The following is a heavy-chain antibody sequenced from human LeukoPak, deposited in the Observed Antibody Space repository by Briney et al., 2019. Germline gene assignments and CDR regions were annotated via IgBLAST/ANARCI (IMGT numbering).Heavy chain of an antibody. V-gene: IGHV3-9*01. CDR2: ISWNSGSI. CDR1: GFTFDDYA. CDR3: AKGTRDGYNPDDAFDI. Sequence: PGRSLRLSCAASGFTFDDYAMHWVRHAPGKGLEWVSGISWNSGSIVYADSVKGRFTISRDNAKNSLYLQMNSLRAEDTALYYCAKGTRDGYNPDDAFDIWGQGTMVTVSS. J-gene: IGHJ3*02. D-gene: IGHD5-12*01.